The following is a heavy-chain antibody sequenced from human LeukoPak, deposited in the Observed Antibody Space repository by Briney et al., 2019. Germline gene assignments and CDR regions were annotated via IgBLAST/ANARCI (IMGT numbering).Heavy chain of an antibody. V-gene: IGHV4-39*01. D-gene: IGHD3-16*02. CDR2: IFYSGTT. Sequence: SETLSLTRTVSGGSISSSHYYWGWIRQPPGRGLEWIGSIFYSGTTYYNPSLKSRVTISVDPSKNQFSLRLRSFTAANTAVYYCARQRGDNDYIWGRYRFPDSWGQGTLVSVSS. CDR1: GGSISSSHYY. CDR3: ARQRGDNDYIWGRYRFPDS. J-gene: IGHJ5*01.